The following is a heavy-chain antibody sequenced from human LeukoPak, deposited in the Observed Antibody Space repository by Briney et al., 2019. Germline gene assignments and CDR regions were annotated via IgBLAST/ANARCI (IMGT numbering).Heavy chain of an antibody. V-gene: IGHV4-30-2*01. D-gene: IGHD4-17*01. Sequence: SETLSLTCAVSGGSISSGGYSWSWIRQPPGKGLEWIGYIYHSGSTYYNPSLKSRVTISVDGSKNQFSLKLSSVTAADTAVYYCARTLYGDYVAFWFDPWGQGTLVTVSS. J-gene: IGHJ5*02. CDR1: GGSISSGGYS. CDR2: IYHSGST. CDR3: ARTLYGDYVAFWFDP.